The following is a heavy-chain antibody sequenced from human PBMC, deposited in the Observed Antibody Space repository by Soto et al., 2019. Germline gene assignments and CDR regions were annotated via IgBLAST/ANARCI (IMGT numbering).Heavy chain of an antibody. J-gene: IGHJ6*03. V-gene: IGHV3-23*01. CDR1: GFTFNNYA. Sequence: EVQVLESGGGLVQPGGSLRLSCAASGFTFNNYAMYWVRQAPGKGLEWVSGISGSGGNTYYADSVKGRLTISRDNSKNTLYLQMNSLRGEDTAVYYCAKGALGYSSGWDYYYYMDVWGKGTTVTVSS. CDR3: AKGALGYSSGWDYYYYMDV. D-gene: IGHD6-19*01. CDR2: ISGSGGNT.